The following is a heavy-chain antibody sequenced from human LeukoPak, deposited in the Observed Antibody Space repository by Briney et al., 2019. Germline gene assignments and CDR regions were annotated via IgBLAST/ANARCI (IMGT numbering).Heavy chain of an antibody. CDR1: GGSISSDSYY. D-gene: IGHD5/OR15-5a*01. J-gene: IGHJ3*02. CDR3: IRSVYI. CDR2: IYASGTT. V-gene: IGHV4-61*02. Sequence: TSQTLSLTCTVSGGSISSDSYYWSWIRQPAGKGLEWIGRIYASGTTDYNPSLKSRVTISVDTSKNQFSLKLSSVTAADTAVYYCIRSVYIWGQGTMVTVSS.